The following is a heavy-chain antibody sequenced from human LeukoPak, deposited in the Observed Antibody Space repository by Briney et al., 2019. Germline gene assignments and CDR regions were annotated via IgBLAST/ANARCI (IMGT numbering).Heavy chain of an antibody. Sequence: GGSLRLSCAASGFTFSSYSMNWVHQAPGKGLEWVSSISSSSSYIYYADSVKGRFTISRDNAKNSLYLQMNSLRAEDTAVYYCARGGVIVFDYWGQGTLVTVSS. CDR2: ISSSSSYI. V-gene: IGHV3-21*01. CDR1: GFTFSSYS. CDR3: ARGGVIVFDY. D-gene: IGHD3-16*02. J-gene: IGHJ4*02.